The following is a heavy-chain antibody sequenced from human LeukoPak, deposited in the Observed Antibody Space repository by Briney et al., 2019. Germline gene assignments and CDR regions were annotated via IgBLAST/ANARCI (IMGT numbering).Heavy chain of an antibody. CDR2: INPNSGGT. V-gene: IGHV1-2*02. CDR3: ARGTSSWYIYWFDP. CDR1: GYTFTGYY. J-gene: IGHJ5*02. Sequence: ASVKVSCKASGYTFTGYYMHWVRQAPGQGLEWMGWINPNSGGTNYAQKFQGRVTMTRDTSISTAYMELSRLRSDDTAVYYCARGTSSWYIYWFDPWGQGTLVTASS. D-gene: IGHD6-13*01.